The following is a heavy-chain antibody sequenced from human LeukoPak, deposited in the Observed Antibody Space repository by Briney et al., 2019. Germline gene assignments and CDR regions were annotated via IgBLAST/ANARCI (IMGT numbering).Heavy chain of an antibody. V-gene: IGHV1-2*04. CDR3: ARGGAYYYDSSGYYWDY. D-gene: IGHD3-22*01. Sequence: ASVKVSCKASGYTFTSNYIHWVRQAPGQGLERMGWINPNSGGTNYAQKFQGWVTMTRDTSISTAYMELSRLRSDDTAVYYCARGGAYYYDSSGYYWDYWGQGTLVTVSS. CDR1: GYTFTSNY. CDR2: INPNSGGT. J-gene: IGHJ4*02.